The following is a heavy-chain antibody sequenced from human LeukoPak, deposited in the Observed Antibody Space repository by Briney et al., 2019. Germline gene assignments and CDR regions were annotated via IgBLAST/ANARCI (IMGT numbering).Heavy chain of an antibody. D-gene: IGHD3-3*01. Sequence: VASVKVSCKASGYTFTSYDFNWLRQATGQGPEWMGWMNPNSGATGYAQKFQGRVTMTRSASINTAYMELTNLRSEDTAVYYCARGELVMEWLYYGMDVWGQGTTVTVSS. V-gene: IGHV1-8*01. J-gene: IGHJ6*02. CDR3: ARGELVMEWLYYGMDV. CDR2: MNPNSGAT. CDR1: GYTFTSYD.